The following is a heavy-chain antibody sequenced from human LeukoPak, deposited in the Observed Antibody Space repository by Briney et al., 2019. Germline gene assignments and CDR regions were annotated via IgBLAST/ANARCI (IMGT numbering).Heavy chain of an antibody. CDR3: ARGESAYSSSSGLDY. D-gene: IGHD6-6*01. CDR1: GYTFTSYY. V-gene: IGHV1-46*01. CDR2: INPSGGST. Sequence: ASVKVSCKASGYTFTSYYMHWVRQAPGQGLEWMGIINPSGGSTSYAQKFQGRVTMTWDTSTSTVYMELSSLRSEDTAVYYCARGESAYSSSSGLDYWGQGTLVTVSS. J-gene: IGHJ4*02.